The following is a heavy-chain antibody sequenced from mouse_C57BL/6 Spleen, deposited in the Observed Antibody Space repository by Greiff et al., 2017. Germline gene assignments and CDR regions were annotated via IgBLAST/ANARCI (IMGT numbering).Heavy chain of an antibody. J-gene: IGHJ1*03. CDR3: ARGGVTEYFDV. CDR1: GYTFTSYW. V-gene: IGHV1-69*01. Sequence: VQLQQPGAELVMPGASVKLSCKASGYTFTSYWMHWVKQRPGQGLEWIGEIDPSDSYTNYNQKFKGKSTLTVDKSSSTAYMQLSSLTSEDSAVYYCARGGVTEYFDVWGTGTTVTVSS. CDR2: IDPSDSYT. D-gene: IGHD2-2*01.